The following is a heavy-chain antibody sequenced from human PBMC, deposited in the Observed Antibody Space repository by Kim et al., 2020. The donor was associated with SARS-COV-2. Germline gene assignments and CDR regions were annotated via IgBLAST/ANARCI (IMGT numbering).Heavy chain of an antibody. Sequence: VKGRFTISRDKAQNSLYLQMNSLGAEDMAVYYCARDTRYCSSTSCYFDYWGQGTLVTVAS. J-gene: IGHJ4*02. CDR3: ARDTRYCSSTSCYFDY. D-gene: IGHD2-2*01. V-gene: IGHV3-21*01.